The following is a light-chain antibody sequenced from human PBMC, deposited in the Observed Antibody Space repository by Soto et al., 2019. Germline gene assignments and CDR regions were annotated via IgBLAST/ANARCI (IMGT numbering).Light chain of an antibody. Sequence: EIVMTQSPATLSVSPVERATLSCRASQSVSSNLAWYQQKPGQAPRLLIYGASTRATGIPARFSGSGSGTEFPLTISSLESEDFAVYYCQQYNNWPQTFGQGTKVEIK. V-gene: IGKV3-15*01. J-gene: IGKJ1*01. CDR3: QQYNNWPQT. CDR2: GAS. CDR1: QSVSSN.